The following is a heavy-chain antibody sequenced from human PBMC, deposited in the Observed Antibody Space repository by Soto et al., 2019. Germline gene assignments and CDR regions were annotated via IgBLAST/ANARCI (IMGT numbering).Heavy chain of an antibody. J-gene: IGHJ6*02. CDR1: GFSFSRNA. Sequence: QLLESGGGLVQPGGSLRLSCEASGFSFSRNAMSWVRQAPGKGLEWVSSISSGGNTYYAVSVKGRITLSRDNSKNTQSLQMTSLGAEDTAVYYCAKLGYCTGGTCYLDYYYGVDVWGQGTTVTVS. CDR2: ISSGGNT. V-gene: IGHV3-23*01. D-gene: IGHD2-15*01. CDR3: AKLGYCTGGTCYLDYYYGVDV.